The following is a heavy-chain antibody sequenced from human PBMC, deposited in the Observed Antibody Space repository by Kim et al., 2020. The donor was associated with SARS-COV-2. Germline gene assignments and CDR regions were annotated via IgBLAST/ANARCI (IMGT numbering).Heavy chain of an antibody. V-gene: IGHV4-4*07. CDR3: ARDVLVAATHGWFDP. Sequence: SRKSRVTMSVDTSKNQFSLKLSSVTAADTAVYYCARDVLVAATHGWFDPWGQGTLVTVSS. J-gene: IGHJ5*02. D-gene: IGHD2-15*01.